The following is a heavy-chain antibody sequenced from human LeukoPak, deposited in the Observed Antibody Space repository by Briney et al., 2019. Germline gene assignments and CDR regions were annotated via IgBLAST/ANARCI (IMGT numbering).Heavy chain of an antibody. V-gene: IGHV1-46*01. CDR1: GYTLTSNY. CDR2: IYPRDGST. Sequence: ASVKVSCKASGYTLTSNYIHWVRQAPGQGLEWMGMIYPRDGSTSYAQKFQGKVTVTRDTSTSTVHMELSGLRSEDTAVYYCARDQEGFDYWGQGTLVTVSS. J-gene: IGHJ4*02. CDR3: ARDQEGFDY.